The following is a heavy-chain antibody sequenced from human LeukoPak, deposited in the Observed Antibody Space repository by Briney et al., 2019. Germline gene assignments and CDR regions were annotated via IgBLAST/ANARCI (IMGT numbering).Heavy chain of an antibody. J-gene: IGHJ4*02. CDR1: GITFSTYS. CDR3: AKDQRPDSGYDIDY. V-gene: IGHV3-23*01. CDR2: MYGHGETT. Sequence: PGGSLRLSCAASGITFSTYSMSWVRQPPGKGLEWVSIMYGHGETTYYADSVKGRFTISRDNSKSTLYLQIHSLRAEDTAVYYCAKDQRPDSGYDIDYWGQGTLVTVSS. D-gene: IGHD5-12*01.